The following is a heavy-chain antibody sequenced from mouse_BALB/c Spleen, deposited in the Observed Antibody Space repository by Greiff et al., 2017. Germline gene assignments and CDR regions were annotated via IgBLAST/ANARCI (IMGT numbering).Heavy chain of an antibody. J-gene: IGHJ4*01. CDR3: AKQTLTTVVATPYAMDY. D-gene: IGHD1-1*01. CDR1: GFSLTDYG. Sequence: VQLQQSGPGLVAPSQSLSITCTVSGFSLTDYGVSWIRQPPGKGLEWLGVIWGGGSTYYNSALKSRLSISKDNSKSQVFLKMNSLQTDDTAMYYCAKQTLTTVVATPYAMDYWGQGTSVTVSS. CDR2: IWGGGST. V-gene: IGHV2-6-5*01.